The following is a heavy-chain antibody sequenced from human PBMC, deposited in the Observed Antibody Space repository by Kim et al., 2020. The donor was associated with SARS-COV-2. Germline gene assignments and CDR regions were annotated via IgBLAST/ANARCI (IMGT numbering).Heavy chain of an antibody. CDR3: ALMNGWYEGWFDP. CDR1: GGSISSYY. V-gene: IGHV4-59*13. D-gene: IGHD6-19*01. Sequence: SETLSLTCTVSGGSISSYYWRWIRQPPGKGLEWIGYIYYSGSTNYNPSLKSRVTISVYTSKNQFSLKLSSVTAADTAVYYCALMNGWYEGWFDPWGQGTLVTVSS. CDR2: IYYSGST. J-gene: IGHJ5*02.